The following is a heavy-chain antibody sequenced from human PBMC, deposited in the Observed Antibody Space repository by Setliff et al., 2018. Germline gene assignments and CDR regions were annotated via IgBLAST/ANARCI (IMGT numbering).Heavy chain of an antibody. J-gene: IGHJ5*02. D-gene: IGHD3-3*01. CDR2: IYPGDSDT. CDR3: ARSRSNFWSGYFNWFDP. CDR1: GYSFTSYW. V-gene: IGHV5-51*01. Sequence: PGESLKISCKGSGYSFTSYWIGWVRQMPGKGLEWMGIIYPGDSDTRYSPSFQGQVTISADKSISTAYLQWSSLKASETAMYYCARSRSNFWSGYFNWFDPWGQGTLVTVSS.